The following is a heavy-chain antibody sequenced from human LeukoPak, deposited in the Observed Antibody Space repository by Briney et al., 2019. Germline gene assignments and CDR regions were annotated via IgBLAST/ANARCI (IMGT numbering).Heavy chain of an antibody. CDR3: ARGPMLQYYYGSTLGYYFDY. J-gene: IGHJ4*02. D-gene: IGHD3-10*01. CDR1: GGSISSGDYY. CDR2: IYYSGST. V-gene: IGHV4-30-4*01. Sequence: SETLSLTCTVSGGSISSGDYYWSWIRQPPGKGLEWIGYIYYSGSTYYNPSLKSRVTISVDTSKNQFSLKLSSVTAADTAVYYCARGPMLQYYYGSTLGYYFDYWGQGTLVTVSS.